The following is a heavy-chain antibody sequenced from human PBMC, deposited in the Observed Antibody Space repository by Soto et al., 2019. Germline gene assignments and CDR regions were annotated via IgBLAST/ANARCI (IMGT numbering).Heavy chain of an antibody. Sequence: GSLRLSSRVAGVPFRNPSIHRVRQAPGRGLEWVSYISSSSSIIYYADSVRGRFTISRDNAKNSLYLQMNSLRDEDKAVYYCATVRSMDVWGQGTTVTGSS. CDR2: ISSSSSII. J-gene: IGHJ6*01. CDR3: ATVRSMDV. CDR1: GVPFRNPS. V-gene: IGHV3-48*02.